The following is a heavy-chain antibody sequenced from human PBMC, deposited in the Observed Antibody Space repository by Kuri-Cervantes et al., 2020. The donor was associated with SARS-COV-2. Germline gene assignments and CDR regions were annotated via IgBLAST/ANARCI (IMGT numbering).Heavy chain of an antibody. V-gene: IGHV1-2*02. CDR1: GYTFTGYY. J-gene: IGHJ4*02. D-gene: IGHD4-17*01. Sequence: ASVKVSCKASGYTFTGYYMHWVRQAPGQGLEWMGWINPNRGGTNYAQKFQGRVTMTRDTSISTAYMELSRLKSDDTAVYYCARDRGGTTVTTYNTFDHWGQGTLVTVSS. CDR3: ARDRGGTTVTTYNTFDH. CDR2: INPNRGGT.